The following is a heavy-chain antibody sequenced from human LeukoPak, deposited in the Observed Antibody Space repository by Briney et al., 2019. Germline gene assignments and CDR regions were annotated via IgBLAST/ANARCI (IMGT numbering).Heavy chain of an antibody. J-gene: IGHJ4*02. V-gene: IGHV3-33*06. D-gene: IGHD6-19*01. CDR2: IWYDGSNK. CDR3: AKDRYGSGWYEIDY. CDR1: GFTFSSHG. Sequence: GGSLRLSCAASGFTFSSHGMHWVRQAPGKGLEWVAVIWYDGSNKYYAHSVKGRFTISRDNSKSTLYLQMNSLRAEDTAVYYCAKDRYGSGWYEIDYWRRGSRLSVSS.